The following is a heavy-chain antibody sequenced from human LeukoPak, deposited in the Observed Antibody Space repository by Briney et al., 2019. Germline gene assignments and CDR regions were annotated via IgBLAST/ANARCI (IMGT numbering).Heavy chain of an antibody. Sequence: RGESLKISCKGSGYSFTSYWIGWVRQMPGKGLEWMGIIYPGDSDTRYSPSFQGQVTISADKSISTAYLQWSSLKASDTAMYYCARQGRRDYGGNSGGFFDYWGQGTLVTVSS. CDR1: GYSFTSYW. D-gene: IGHD4-23*01. V-gene: IGHV5-51*01. J-gene: IGHJ4*02. CDR2: IYPGDSDT. CDR3: ARQGRRDYGGNSGGFFDY.